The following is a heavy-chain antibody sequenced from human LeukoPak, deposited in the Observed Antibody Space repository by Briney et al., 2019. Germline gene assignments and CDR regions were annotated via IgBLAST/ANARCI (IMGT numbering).Heavy chain of an antibody. J-gene: IGHJ4*02. Sequence: LVKVSCKASGGTFSSYAISWVRQAPGQGLEWMGGIIPIFGTANYAQKFQGRVTITTDESTSTAYMELSSLRSEDTAVYYCARTIYYYDSSGYFDYWGQGTLVTVSS. CDR3: ARTIYYYDSSGYFDY. CDR1: GGTFSSYA. V-gene: IGHV1-69*05. CDR2: IIPIFGTA. D-gene: IGHD3-22*01.